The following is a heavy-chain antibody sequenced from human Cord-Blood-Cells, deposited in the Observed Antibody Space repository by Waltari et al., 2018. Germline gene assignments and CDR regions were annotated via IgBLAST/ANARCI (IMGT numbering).Heavy chain of an antibody. CDR1: GGSISSGGYY. D-gene: IGHD3-3*01. CDR3: ARVWSGYAFDI. V-gene: IGHV4-31*03. Sequence: QVQLHESGPGLVKPSQTLSLTCTVSGGSISSGGYYWSWIRQHPGKGLEWIGYIYYSGRTYYNPSLKIRVTISVDTYKNQFSLKLSSVTAADTAVYYCARVWSGYAFDIWGQGTMVTVSS. J-gene: IGHJ3*02. CDR2: IYYSGRT.